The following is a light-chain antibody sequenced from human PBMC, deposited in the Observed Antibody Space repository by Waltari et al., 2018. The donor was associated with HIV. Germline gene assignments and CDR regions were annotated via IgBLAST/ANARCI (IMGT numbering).Light chain of an antibody. CDR3: QQLYRYPLS. CDR1: QDISTY. Sequence: DIQLTQSPSFLSASVGDRVTITCRASQDISTYLAWYQKVAGGTPKLLIDAASTLDTGVPSRFSGSGSGTEFTLTISALQSEDFSTYCCQQLYRYPLSFGGGTKV. J-gene: IGKJ4*01. CDR2: AAS. V-gene: IGKV1-9*01.